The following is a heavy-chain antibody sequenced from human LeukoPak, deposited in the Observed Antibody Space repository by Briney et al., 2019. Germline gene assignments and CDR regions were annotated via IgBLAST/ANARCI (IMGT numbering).Heavy chain of an antibody. V-gene: IGHV3-48*03. CDR2: ISSSGSTI. J-gene: IGHJ4*02. D-gene: IGHD2-15*01. CDR1: GFTFSSYE. Sequence: GGSLRLSCAASGFTFSSYEMNWVRQAPGKGLELVSYISSSGSTIYYADSVKGRFTISRDNAKNSLYLQMNSLRAEDTAVYYCASMVVVAARDYWGQGTLVTVSS. CDR3: ASMVVVAARDY.